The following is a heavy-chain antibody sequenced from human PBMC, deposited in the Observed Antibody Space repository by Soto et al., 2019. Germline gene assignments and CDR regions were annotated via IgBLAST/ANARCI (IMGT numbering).Heavy chain of an antibody. D-gene: IGHD3-22*01. CDR3: AKDLRLVNWYFNL. CDR1: GFTFSSYG. J-gene: IGHJ2*01. Sequence: QVQLVESGGGVVQPGRSLRLSCAASGFTFSSYGMHWVRQAPGKGLEWVAVISYDGSNKYYADSVKGRFTISRDNSKNTLYLQMNSLRAEDTAVYYCAKDLRLVNWYFNLWGRGPLVTVSS. CDR2: ISYDGSNK. V-gene: IGHV3-30*18.